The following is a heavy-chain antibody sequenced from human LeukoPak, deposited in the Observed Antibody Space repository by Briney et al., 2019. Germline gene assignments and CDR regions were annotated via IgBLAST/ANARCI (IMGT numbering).Heavy chain of an antibody. CDR2: INHSGST. CDR1: GGSISSYY. J-gene: IGHJ4*02. V-gene: IGHV4-34*01. D-gene: IGHD3-3*01. Sequence: SETLSLTCTVSGGSISSYYRSWIRQPPGKGLEWIGEINHSGSTNYNPSLKSRVTISVDTSKNQFSLKLSSVTAADTAVYYCATSLYYDFWSGYYRPFDYWGQGTLVTVSS. CDR3: ATSLYYDFWSGYYRPFDY.